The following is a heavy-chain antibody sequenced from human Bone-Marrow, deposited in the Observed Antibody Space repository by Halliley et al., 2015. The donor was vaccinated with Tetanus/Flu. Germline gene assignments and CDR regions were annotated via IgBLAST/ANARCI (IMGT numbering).Heavy chain of an antibody. J-gene: IGHJ6*02. Sequence: LRLSCSVNGGSINTYFWSWIRQSPGKGLEWIGYIYYSGTTSYNPSLTSRVTISVDTSKNQFSLKLTSATAADTAVYYCARGRFLEWLSMDVWGQGTTVIVS. CDR3: ARGRFLEWLSMDV. V-gene: IGHV4-59*01. CDR2: IYYSGTT. D-gene: IGHD3-3*01. CDR1: GGSINTYF.